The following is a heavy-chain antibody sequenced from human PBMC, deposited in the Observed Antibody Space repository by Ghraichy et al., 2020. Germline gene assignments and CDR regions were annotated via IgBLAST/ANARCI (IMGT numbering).Heavy chain of an antibody. CDR3: ARARTTNYGDYAPFDY. CDR1: GFTFSSYS. V-gene: IGHV3-48*02. CDR2: ISSSSSTI. J-gene: IGHJ4*02. D-gene: IGHD4-17*01. Sequence: GGSLRLSCAASGFTFSSYSMNWVCQAPGKGLEWVSYISSSSSTIYYADSVKGRFTISRDNAKNSLYLQMNSLRDEDTAVYYCARARTTNYGDYAPFDYWGQGTLVTVSS.